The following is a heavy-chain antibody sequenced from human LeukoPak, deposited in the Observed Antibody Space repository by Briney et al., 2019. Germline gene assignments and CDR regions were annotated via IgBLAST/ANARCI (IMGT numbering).Heavy chain of an antibody. D-gene: IGHD4-23*01. CDR2: IYYSGST. J-gene: IGHJ4*02. Sequence: SETLSLTCTVSGGSISSYYWSWIRQPPGKGLEWIGYIYYSGSTNYNPSLKSRVTISVDTSKNQFSLKLSSVTAADTAVYYCARGASEGNLDYWGQGTLVTVSS. CDR3: ARGASEGNLDY. CDR1: GGSISSYY. V-gene: IGHV4-59*12.